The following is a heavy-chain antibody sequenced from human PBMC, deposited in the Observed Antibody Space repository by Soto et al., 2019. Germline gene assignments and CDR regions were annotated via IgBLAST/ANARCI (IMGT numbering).Heavy chain of an antibody. V-gene: IGHV3-30*18. Sequence: GGSLRLSCTASGFTFRNYGMQCVRQAPGKGLEWVAVISYDGSKEYYADSVKGRFTISRDTSKNTLYLQMNSLRPEDTAVYYCAKPLRFLEWLSLDAFDIWGQGTMVTVSS. CDR1: GFTFRNYG. D-gene: IGHD3-3*01. J-gene: IGHJ3*02. CDR2: ISYDGSKE. CDR3: AKPLRFLEWLSLDAFDI.